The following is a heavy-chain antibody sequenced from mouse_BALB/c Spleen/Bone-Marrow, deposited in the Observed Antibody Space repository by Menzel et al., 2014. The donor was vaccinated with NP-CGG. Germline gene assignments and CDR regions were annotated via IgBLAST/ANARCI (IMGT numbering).Heavy chain of an antibody. J-gene: IGHJ4*01. CDR1: GYAFSNYG. D-gene: IGHD2-4*01. Sequence: QVQLQQPGAEVMRPGSSANISCKASGYAFSNYGMNWVKQRPGQGLEWIGQIYPGDGDTNYNGKFKGRVTLTADKSSSTAYMQLSSLTSEDSAVYFCASVYDYGRGYAMDYWGQGTSVTVSS. CDR3: ASVYDYGRGYAMDY. CDR2: IYPGDGDT. V-gene: IGHV1-80*01.